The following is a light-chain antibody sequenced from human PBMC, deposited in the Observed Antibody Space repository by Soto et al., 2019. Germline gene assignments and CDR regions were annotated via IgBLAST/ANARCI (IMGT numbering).Light chain of an antibody. V-gene: IGLV1-51*02. CDR1: SSNIENNY. CDR2: EDN. J-gene: IGLJ1*01. CDR3: ATWDSSLSGGV. Sequence: QSVLTQPPSVSAAPGQWVTISCSGSSSNIENNYVSWYRQLPGTAPNLLIYEDNKRPSGIPDRFSGSKSGTSATLGITGLETGDEADYYCATWDSSLSGGVFGTGTKLTVL.